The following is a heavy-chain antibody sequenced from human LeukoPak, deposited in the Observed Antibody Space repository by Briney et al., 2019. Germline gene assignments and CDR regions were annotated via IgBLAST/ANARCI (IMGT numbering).Heavy chain of an antibody. CDR3: ARREVATYYYYYYYMDV. CDR1: GFTFSSYS. Sequence: GGSLRLSCAASGFTFSSYSMNWVRQAPGKGLEWVSSISSSSSYIYYADSVKGRFTISRDNAKNSLYLQMNSLRAEDTAVYYCARREVATYYYYYYYMDVWGKGTTVTVSS. D-gene: IGHD5-12*01. CDR2: ISSSSSYI. V-gene: IGHV3-21*01. J-gene: IGHJ6*03.